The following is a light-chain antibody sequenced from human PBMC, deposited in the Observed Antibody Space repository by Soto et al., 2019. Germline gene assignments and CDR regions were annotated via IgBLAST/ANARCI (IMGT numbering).Light chain of an antibody. CDR1: QSVSSSY. Sequence: EIVLTQSPGTLSLSPGERATLSCRASQSVSSSYLAWDQQKPGQAPRLLIYGASSRATGIPDRFSGSGSGTDFTLTISRLEPEDFAVYYWQQYGSAPRTFGQGTQVEIK. CDR2: GAS. J-gene: IGKJ1*01. V-gene: IGKV3-20*01. CDR3: QQYGSAPRT.